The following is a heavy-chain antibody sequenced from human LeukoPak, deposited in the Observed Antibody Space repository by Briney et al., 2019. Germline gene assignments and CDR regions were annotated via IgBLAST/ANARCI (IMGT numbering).Heavy chain of an antibody. Sequence: PGGSLRLSCAASGFTFSSYEMNWVRQAPGKGLEWVSYISTSGSTIYYADSVKGRFTISRDNAKNSPHLQMNSLRAEDTAVYYCARRQTAGTRVFDYWGQGTLVTVSS. CDR1: GFTFSSYE. J-gene: IGHJ4*02. CDR2: ISTSGSTI. CDR3: ARRQTAGTRVFDY. V-gene: IGHV3-48*03.